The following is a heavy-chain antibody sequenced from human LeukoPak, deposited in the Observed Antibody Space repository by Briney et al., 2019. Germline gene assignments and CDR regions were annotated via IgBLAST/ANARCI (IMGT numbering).Heavy chain of an antibody. Sequence: SETLSLACAVSGYSISSGYYWGWIRQPPGKGLEWIGSIYHSGSTYYNPSLKSRVTISVDTSKNQFSLKLSSVTAADTAVYYCAREEFTMVRGVTTFDPWGQGTLVTVSS. D-gene: IGHD3-10*01. CDR1: GYSISSGYY. J-gene: IGHJ5*02. CDR2: IYHSGST. V-gene: IGHV4-38-2*02. CDR3: AREEFTMVRGVTTFDP.